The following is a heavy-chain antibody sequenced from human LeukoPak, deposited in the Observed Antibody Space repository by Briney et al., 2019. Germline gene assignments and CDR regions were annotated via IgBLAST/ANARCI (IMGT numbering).Heavy chain of an antibody. CDR2: VIPIFGTA. CDR3: ARGDYYGSGSYAYAFDI. CDR1: GGTFSSYA. D-gene: IGHD3-10*01. J-gene: IGHJ3*02. V-gene: IGHV1-69*06. Sequence: ASVKASCKASGGTFSSYAVSWVRQAPGQGLEWMGGVIPIFGTASYAQKFQGRVTITADKSTSTAYMELSSLRSEDTAVYYCARGDYYGSGSYAYAFDIWGQGTMVTVSS.